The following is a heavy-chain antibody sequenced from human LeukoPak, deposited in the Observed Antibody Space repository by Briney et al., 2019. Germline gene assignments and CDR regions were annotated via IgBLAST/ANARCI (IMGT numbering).Heavy chain of an antibody. Sequence: KISCKASGGTFSSYAISWVRQAPGQGLEWMGRIIPIFGTANYAQKFQGRVTITTDESTSTAYMELSSLRSEDTAVYYCARGEHYDSSGSSYWGQGTLVTVSS. D-gene: IGHD3-22*01. CDR1: GGTFSSYA. J-gene: IGHJ4*02. V-gene: IGHV1-69*05. CDR2: IIPIFGTA. CDR3: ARGEHYDSSGSSY.